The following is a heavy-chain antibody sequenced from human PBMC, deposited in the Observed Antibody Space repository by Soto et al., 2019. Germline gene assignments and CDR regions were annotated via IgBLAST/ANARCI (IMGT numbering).Heavy chain of an antibody. J-gene: IGHJ4*02. D-gene: IGHD2-2*01. CDR3: ARSRPGYCSSTSCYREPFDY. CDR1: GYTFTSYA. V-gene: IGHV1-3*01. CDR2: INAGNGNT. Sequence: ASVKVSCKASGYTFTSYAMHWVRQAPGQRLEWMGWINAGNGNTKYSQKFQGRVTITRDTSASTAYMELSSLRSEDTAVYYCARSRPGYCSSTSCYREPFDYWGQGTLVTVSS.